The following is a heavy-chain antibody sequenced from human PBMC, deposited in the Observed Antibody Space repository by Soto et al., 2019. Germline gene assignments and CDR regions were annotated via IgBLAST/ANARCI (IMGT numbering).Heavy chain of an antibody. V-gene: IGHV3-23*01. D-gene: IGHD3-22*01. CDR2: ISATGGST. J-gene: IGHJ4*02. CDR1: GFTFNTYA. CDR3: AKVLVEGTYYYDSSGSLAFDY. Sequence: DVQLLESGGGLVQPGGALRLSCAASGFTFNTYAMSWIRQAPGKGLEWVSAISATGGSTYYADSVKGRFTISRDNSKNTLYLQMNSLRAEDTAVYYCAKVLVEGTYYYDSSGSLAFDYWGQGTLVPVSS.